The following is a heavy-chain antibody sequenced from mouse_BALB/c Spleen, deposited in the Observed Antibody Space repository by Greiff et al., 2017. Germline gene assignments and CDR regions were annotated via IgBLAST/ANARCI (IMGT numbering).Heavy chain of an antibody. Sequence: VQLQQSGAELVRPGALVKLSCKASGFNIKDYYMHWVKQRPEQGLEWIGWIDPENGNTIYDPKFQGKASITADTSSNTAYLQLSSLTSEDTAVYYCAPIYYGYDDYAMDYWGQGTSVTVSS. CDR3: APIYYGYDDYAMDY. J-gene: IGHJ4*01. CDR1: GFNIKDYY. V-gene: IGHV14-1*02. CDR2: IDPENGNT. D-gene: IGHD2-2*01.